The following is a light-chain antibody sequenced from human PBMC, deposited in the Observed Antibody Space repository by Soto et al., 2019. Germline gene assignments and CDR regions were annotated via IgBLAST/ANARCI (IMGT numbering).Light chain of an antibody. Sequence: QSALTQPASVSGSPGQSITISCTGTSSDVGAYTSVSWYQQHPGKAPKLMTYEVSNRPSRVSNRFSGSKSGNTASLTISRLQAEDEADYFCSSYTSTYTVIFGGGTKLTVL. V-gene: IGLV2-14*01. CDR3: SSYTSTYTVI. CDR1: SSDVGAYTS. CDR2: EVS. J-gene: IGLJ2*01.